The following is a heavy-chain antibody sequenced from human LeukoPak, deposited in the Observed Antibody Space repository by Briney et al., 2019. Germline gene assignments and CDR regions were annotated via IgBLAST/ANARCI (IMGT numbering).Heavy chain of an antibody. CDR2: IYYSGST. CDR3: ARYSYFPNWFDP. CDR1: GGSIGSSNYS. D-gene: IGHD2-21*01. J-gene: IGHJ5*02. Sequence: PSETLSLTCTVSGGSIGSSNYSWVWIRQPPGKALEWIASIYYSGSTYYNPSLKNRVTISVDTSRNQFSLRLRSVTAADTAVYFCARYSYFPNWFDPWGQGTLVSVST. V-gene: IGHV4-39*01.